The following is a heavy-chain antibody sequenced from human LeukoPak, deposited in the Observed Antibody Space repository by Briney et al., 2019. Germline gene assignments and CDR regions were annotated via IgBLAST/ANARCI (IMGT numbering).Heavy chain of an antibody. CDR1: GDSVSSGNFY. Sequence: PSETLSRTCTVSGDSVSSGNFYWRWIRQPPGKGLEWTGNIYYSGSTNYNPSLKSRVTISVDTSKNQFSLKLSSVTAADTAVYYCARVKWSGYLYYFDYWGQGTLVTVSS. CDR2: IYYSGST. V-gene: IGHV4-61*01. CDR3: ARVKWSGYLYYFDY. D-gene: IGHD3-3*01. J-gene: IGHJ4*02.